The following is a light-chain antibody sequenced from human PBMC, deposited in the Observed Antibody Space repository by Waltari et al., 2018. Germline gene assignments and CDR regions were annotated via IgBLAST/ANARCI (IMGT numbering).Light chain of an antibody. CDR1: QSISKY. CDR3: QQTYSTLLT. Sequence: DIQMTQSPSSLSASVGDRVTITCRASQSISKYLNWYQQKPGKAPKLLIYAASSLQSGVPSRFSGSGSGAVFTLTISSLQPEDFASYYCQQTYSTLLTFGGGTKVEIK. V-gene: IGKV1-39*01. CDR2: AAS. J-gene: IGKJ4*01.